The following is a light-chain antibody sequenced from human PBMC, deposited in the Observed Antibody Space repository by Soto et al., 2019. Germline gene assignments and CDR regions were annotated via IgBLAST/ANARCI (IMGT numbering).Light chain of an antibody. J-gene: IGKJ2*01. CDR2: DAS. V-gene: IGKV1-5*01. CDR1: QSIGNW. Sequence: DIQMTQSPPTLSASVGDRVTVTCRASQSIGNWLSWYQQKPGKAPKLLIYDASTLESGVPSRFSGSESGTEFTLTIDSLQPDDFATYYCQQYNTYPATFGQGTELEI. CDR3: QQYNTYPAT.